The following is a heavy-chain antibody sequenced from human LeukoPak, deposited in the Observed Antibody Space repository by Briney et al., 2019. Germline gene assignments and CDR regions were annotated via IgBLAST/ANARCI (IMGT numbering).Heavy chain of an antibody. V-gene: IGHV3-23*01. Sequence: GGSLRLSCATSAFIFNNAWMSWVRQAPGKGLEWVSAISGSGGSTYYADSVKGRFTISRDNSKNTLYLQMNSLRAEDTAVYYCAKDKAAAGTSAFDYWGQGTLVTVSS. CDR3: AKDKAAAGTSAFDY. CDR2: ISGSGGST. CDR1: AFIFNNAW. D-gene: IGHD6-13*01. J-gene: IGHJ4*02.